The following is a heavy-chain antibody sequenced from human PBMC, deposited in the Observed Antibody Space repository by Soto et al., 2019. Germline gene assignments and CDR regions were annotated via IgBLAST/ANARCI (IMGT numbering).Heavy chain of an antibody. CDR3: ARDGERDTGLNFYYYLHGMDA. CDR1: GYTFTSYG. CDR2: ISAYNGNT. V-gene: IGHV1-18*01. D-gene: IGHD1-1*01. Sequence: GASVKVSCKASGYTFTSYGISWVRQAPGQGLEWMGWISAYNGNTKYAEKFQGEMTMTTDTATSTAYMDLRSLRSDDTAVYYCARDGERDTGLNFYYYLHGMDAWGQGTTVTVSS. J-gene: IGHJ6*02.